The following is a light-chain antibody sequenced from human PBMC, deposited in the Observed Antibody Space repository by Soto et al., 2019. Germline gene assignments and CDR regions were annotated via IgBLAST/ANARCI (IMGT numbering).Light chain of an antibody. CDR3: RSYADTSTYRVV. CDR2: EGT. CDR1: SSDFGGYNV. J-gene: IGLJ3*02. V-gene: IGLV2-23*01. Sequence: QSALTQPASVSGSPGQSITISCSGTSSDFGGYNVVSWYQQHPGKAPKLIIYEGTKRPSGVSNRFSGSEAGNAACRTISGVLTEDDGDYYCRSYADTSTYRVVFGVGTKVTVL.